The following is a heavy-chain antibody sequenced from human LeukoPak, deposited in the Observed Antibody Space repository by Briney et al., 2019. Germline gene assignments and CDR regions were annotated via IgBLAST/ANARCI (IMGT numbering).Heavy chain of an antibody. Sequence: GASVKVSCKASGGTFSSYAISWVRQAPGQGLEWMGGIIPIFGTANYAQKFQGRVTITADESTSTAYMELSSLRSEDTAVYYYARDQGYCSGGSCYYDAFDIWGQGTMVTVSS. CDR3: ARDQGYCSGGSCYYDAFDI. CDR2: IIPIFGTA. J-gene: IGHJ3*02. V-gene: IGHV1-69*13. D-gene: IGHD2-15*01. CDR1: GGTFSSYA.